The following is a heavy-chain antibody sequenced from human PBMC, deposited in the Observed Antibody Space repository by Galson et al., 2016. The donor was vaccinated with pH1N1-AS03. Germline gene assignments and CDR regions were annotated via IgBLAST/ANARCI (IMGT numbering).Heavy chain of an antibody. CDR3: ARRNPNPNFAIWYQHDYGMDV. D-gene: IGHD2-2*01. V-gene: IGHV3-74*01. J-gene: IGHJ6*02. Sequence: SLRLSCAASGFTFSMSYIHWVRQAPGKGLEWVSRISNDGRNVRYADFVKGRFADSRDNAKNTVFLQMNSLRADDTAVYFCARRNPNPNFAIWYQHDYGMDVWGQAITVTFSS. CDR2: ISNDGRNV. CDR1: GFTFSMSY.